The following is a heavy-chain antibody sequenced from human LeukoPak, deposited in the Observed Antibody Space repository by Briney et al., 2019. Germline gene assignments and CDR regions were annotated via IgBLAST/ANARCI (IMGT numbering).Heavy chain of an antibody. CDR3: AGDDGNGAFDY. CDR1: GGSISSSY. V-gene: IGHV4-59*01. Sequence: SETLSLTCTVSGGSISSSYWSWIRQPPGKGLEWIGYIYYSGSANYNPSLKSRVTISVDTSKNQVSLPLSSVHAADTAVYYCAGDDGNGAFDYWGQGTLVTVSS. D-gene: IGHD4-23*01. CDR2: IYYSGSA. J-gene: IGHJ4*02.